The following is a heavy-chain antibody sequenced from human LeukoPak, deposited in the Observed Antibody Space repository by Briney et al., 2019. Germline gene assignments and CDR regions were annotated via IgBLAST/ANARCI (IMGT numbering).Heavy chain of an antibody. CDR3: AKVSPLGATTDHYFDY. J-gene: IGHJ4*02. V-gene: IGHV3-23*01. CDR2: ISGSGGST. Sequence: PGGSLRLSCAASGFTFSSYAMSWVRQAPGKGLEWVSAISGSGGSTYYADSVKGRFTISRDNSKNRLYLQMNSLRAEDTAVYYCAKVSPLGATTDHYFDYWGQGTLVTVSS. D-gene: IGHD1-26*01. CDR1: GFTFSSYA.